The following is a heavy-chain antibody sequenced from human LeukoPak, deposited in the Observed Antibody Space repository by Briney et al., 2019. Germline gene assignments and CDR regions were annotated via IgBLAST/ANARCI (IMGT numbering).Heavy chain of an antibody. CDR3: ARSGSGSYYQLFRY. J-gene: IGHJ4*02. CDR1: GFTFSRYA. Sequence: GGSLRLSCAASGFTFSRYAMSWVRQAPGKGLEWVSYISSSGSTIYYADSVKGRFTISRDNAKNSLYLQMNSLRAEDTAVYYCARSGSGSYYQLFRYWGQGTLVTVSS. V-gene: IGHV3-48*04. D-gene: IGHD3-10*01. CDR2: ISSSGSTI.